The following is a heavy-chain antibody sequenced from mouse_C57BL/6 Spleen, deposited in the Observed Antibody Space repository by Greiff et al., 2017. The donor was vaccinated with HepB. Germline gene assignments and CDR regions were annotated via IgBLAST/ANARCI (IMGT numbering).Heavy chain of an antibody. Sequence: EVMLVESGGGLVKPGGSLKLSCAASGFTFSDYGMHWVRQAPEKGLEWVAYISSGSSTIYYADTVKGRFTISRDNAKNTLFRHMTSRRSEDTAMYYCARRGLRLGDFYAMDYWGQGTSVTVSS. CDR3: ARRGLRLGDFYAMDY. CDR1: GFTFSDYG. CDR2: ISSGSSTI. J-gene: IGHJ4*01. D-gene: IGHD2-4*01. V-gene: IGHV5-17*01.